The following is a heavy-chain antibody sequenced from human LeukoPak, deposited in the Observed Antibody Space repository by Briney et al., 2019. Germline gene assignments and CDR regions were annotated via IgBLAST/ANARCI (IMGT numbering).Heavy chain of an antibody. J-gene: IGHJ4*02. CDR2: IYHSGST. CDR1: GGSISSGGYY. CDR3: ARERGPYGSGSHN. Sequence: PSETLSLTCTVSGGSISSGGYYWSWIRQPPGKGLEWIGYIYHSGSTYYNPSLESRVTISVDRSKNQFSLKLSSVTAADTAVYYCARERGPYGSGSHNWGQGTLVTVSS. D-gene: IGHD3-10*01. V-gene: IGHV4-30-2*01.